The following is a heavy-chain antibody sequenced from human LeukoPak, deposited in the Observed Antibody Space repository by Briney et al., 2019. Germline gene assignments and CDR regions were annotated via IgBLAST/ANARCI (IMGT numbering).Heavy chain of an antibody. CDR3: ARAGDFSFKD. D-gene: IGHD3-3*01. CDR2: ISSSSSTI. Sequence: PGGSLRLSCSASGFTFSIYSMSWVRQAPGKGLEWVSYISSSSSTISYADSVKGRFTISRDNAENSLYLQMNSLRGEDTAVYYCARAGDFSFKDWGQGTLVTVSS. V-gene: IGHV3-48*01. CDR1: GFTFSIYS. J-gene: IGHJ4*02.